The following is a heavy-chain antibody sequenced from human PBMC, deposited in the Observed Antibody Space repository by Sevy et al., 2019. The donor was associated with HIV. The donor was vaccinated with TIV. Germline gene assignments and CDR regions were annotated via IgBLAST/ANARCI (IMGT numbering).Heavy chain of an antibody. CDR1: GFTFSKYS. CDR2: LLFGFGEL. D-gene: IGHD2-8*01. V-gene: IGHV3-23*01. CDR3: AREGCTKPHDY. J-gene: IGHJ4*02. Sequence: GGSLRLSCAASGFTFSKYSMSWVRQPPGKGREGVSTLLFGFGELTYADSVKGRFTISRENSKSSVYLQMNNLRPEDTAVYYCAREGCTKPHDYWGQGTLVTVSS.